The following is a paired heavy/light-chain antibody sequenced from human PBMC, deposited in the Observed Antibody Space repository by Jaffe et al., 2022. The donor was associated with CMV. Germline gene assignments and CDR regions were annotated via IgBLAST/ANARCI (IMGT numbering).Heavy chain of an antibody. Sequence: EVQLVESGGGLVQPGGSLRLSCAASRFVFSSYWMHWVRQAPGKGLVWVSRINSDGSTTTYADSVKGRFTISRDNAKNTLYLQMNSLRAEDTAVYYCARGTIFDYYYYMDVWGKGTTVTVSS. CDR2: INSDGSTT. CDR3: ARGTIFDYYYYMDV. CDR1: RFVFSSYW. V-gene: IGHV3-74*03. J-gene: IGHJ6*03. D-gene: IGHD3-3*01.
Light chain of an antibody. CDR2: WAS. V-gene: IGKV4-1*01. CDR1: QSVLSSSNNKNY. Sequence: DIVMTQSPDSLAVSLGERATINCKSSQSVLSSSNNKNYLAWYQQKPGQPLKLLIYWASARESGVPDRFSGSGSGTDFTLTISSLQAEDVAVYYCQQYYSTPLTFGGGTKVELK. CDR3: QQYYSTPLT. J-gene: IGKJ4*01.